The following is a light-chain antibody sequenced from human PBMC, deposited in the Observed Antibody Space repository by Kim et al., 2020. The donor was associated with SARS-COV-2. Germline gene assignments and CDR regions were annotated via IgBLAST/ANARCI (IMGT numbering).Light chain of an antibody. CDR3: QQHNDWPPLT. CDR1: QSVSSN. J-gene: IGKJ4*01. CDR2: GAS. V-gene: IGKV3-15*01. Sequence: VSPGERATLSCRASQSVSSNLAWYQQKPGQAPRLIIYGASTRATGVPARFSGSGFGTDFTLTISSLQSEDYAVYYCQQHNDWPPLTFGGGTKVEI.